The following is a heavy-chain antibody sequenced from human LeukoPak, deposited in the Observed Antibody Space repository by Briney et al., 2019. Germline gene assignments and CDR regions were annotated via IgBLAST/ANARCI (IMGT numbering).Heavy chain of an antibody. V-gene: IGHV1-8*01. CDR3: ARGYSSICLSAGREDAFDI. Sequence: GASVKLSCKAAGYTFTSYDINWGRQATGQGLEWMGWMNLNSGSTGYAQKFQGRVTMTRNTSISKSYMELSSLRSEDTAVYYCARGYSSICLSAGREDAFDIWGQGTMVTVSS. CDR2: MNLNSGST. J-gene: IGHJ3*02. D-gene: IGHD6-13*01. CDR1: GYTFTSYD.